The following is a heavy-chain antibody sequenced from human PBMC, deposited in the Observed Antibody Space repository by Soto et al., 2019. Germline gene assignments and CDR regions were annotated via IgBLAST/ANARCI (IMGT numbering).Heavy chain of an antibody. V-gene: IGHV4-59*01. J-gene: IGHJ4*02. Sequence: SETLSLTCTVSGGSISSYYWSWIRQPPGKGLEWIGYIYYSGSTNYNPSLKSRVTISVDTSKNQFSLKLSSVTAADTAVYYCARGESPWDFDYWGQGTLVTVSS. D-gene: IGHD3-16*01. CDR1: GGSISSYY. CDR3: ARGESPWDFDY. CDR2: IYYSGST.